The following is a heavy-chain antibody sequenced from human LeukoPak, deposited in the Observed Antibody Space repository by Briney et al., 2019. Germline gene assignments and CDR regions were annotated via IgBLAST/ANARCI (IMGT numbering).Heavy chain of an antibody. CDR2: ISSDGSNT. Sequence: GGSLRRSCAASGFTFSTYWMHWVRQAPGKGLVWVSRISSDGSNTNYADSVKGRFTISRDNANNTLYLQMNSLRAEDTAVYYCVLVSLTPGWGQGTLVTVSS. J-gene: IGHJ4*02. CDR3: VLVSLTPG. CDR1: GFTFSTYW. V-gene: IGHV3-74*01. D-gene: IGHD3-3*02.